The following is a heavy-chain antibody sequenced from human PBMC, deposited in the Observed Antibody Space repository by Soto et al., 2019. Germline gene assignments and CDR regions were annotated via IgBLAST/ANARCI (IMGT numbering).Heavy chain of an antibody. CDR3: ARDQGGSYYY. CDR1: GGTLSSYA. V-gene: IGHV1-69*13. D-gene: IGHD1-26*01. Sequence: SVKVSCTDSGGTLSSYAISWVRQAPGQGLEWMGGIIPIFGTANYAQKFQGRVTITADESTSTAYMELSSLRSDDTAVYYCARDQGGSYYYWGQGTLVTVSS. J-gene: IGHJ4*02. CDR2: IIPIFGTA.